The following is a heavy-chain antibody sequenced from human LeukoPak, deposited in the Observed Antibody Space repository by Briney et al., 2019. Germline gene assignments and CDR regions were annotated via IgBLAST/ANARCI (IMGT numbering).Heavy chain of an antibody. Sequence: PGRSLRLSCTASGFTFGDYAMSWVRQAPGKGLEWVSAMSGSGGMTYYADSVKGRFSISRDNSKNTLHLQMNSLRAEDTALYYCAKGAMPYYDGSGYNYFDYWGQGTPVTVSS. J-gene: IGHJ4*02. CDR3: AKGAMPYYDGSGYNYFDY. CDR2: MSGSGGMT. D-gene: IGHD3-22*01. V-gene: IGHV3-23*01. CDR1: GFTFGDYA.